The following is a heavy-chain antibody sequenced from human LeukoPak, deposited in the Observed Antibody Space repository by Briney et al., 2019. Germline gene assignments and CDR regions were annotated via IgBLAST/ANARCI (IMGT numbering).Heavy chain of an antibody. Sequence: ASVKVSCKASGYTSTSYDINWVRQATGQGLEWMGWMNPNSGNTGYAQKFQGRVTITRNTSISTAYMELSSLRSEDTAVYYCARASMGQYYDFWSGYGSYYYYMDVWGKGTTVTVSS. CDR1: GYTSTSYD. CDR2: MNPNSGNT. D-gene: IGHD3-3*01. J-gene: IGHJ6*03. V-gene: IGHV1-8*03. CDR3: ARASMGQYYDFWSGYGSYYYYMDV.